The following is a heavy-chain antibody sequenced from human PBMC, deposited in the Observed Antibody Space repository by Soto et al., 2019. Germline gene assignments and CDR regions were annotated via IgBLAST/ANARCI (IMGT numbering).Heavy chain of an antibody. CDR1: GGTFSSYA. Sequence: SVKVSCKASGGTFSSYAISWVRQAPGQGLEWMGGVIPIFGTANYAQKFQGRVTITADKSTSTAYMELSSLRSEDTAVYYCARDKRIYQDYSTLLAYYYYYGMDVWGQGTTVTVSS. V-gene: IGHV1-69*06. D-gene: IGHD4-4*01. CDR3: ARDKRIYQDYSTLLAYYYYYGMDV. J-gene: IGHJ6*02. CDR2: VIPIFGTA.